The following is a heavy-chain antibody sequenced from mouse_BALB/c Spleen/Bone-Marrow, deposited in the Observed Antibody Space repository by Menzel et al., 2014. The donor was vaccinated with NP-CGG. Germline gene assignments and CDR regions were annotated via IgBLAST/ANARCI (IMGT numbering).Heavy chain of an antibody. J-gene: IGHJ1*01. CDR3: ARDNYYGYHWYFDV. D-gene: IGHD1-2*01. CDR2: IRNKANGYTT. Sequence: EVKLMESGGGLVQPGGPLRLSCATSGFTFTDYYMSWVRQPPGKALEWLGFIRNKANGYTTEYSASVKGRFTISRDNSQSILYLQMNTLRAEDSATYYCARDNYYGYHWYFDVWGAGTTVTVSS. CDR1: GFTFTDYY. V-gene: IGHV7-3*02.